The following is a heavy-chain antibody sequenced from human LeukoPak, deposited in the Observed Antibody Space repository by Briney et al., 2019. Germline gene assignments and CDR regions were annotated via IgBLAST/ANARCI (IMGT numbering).Heavy chain of an antibody. CDR1: AYTFTIYD. Sequence: ASVKVSRTASAYTFTIYDINWVRQATGQGLEWMGWMNPNRGNTGYAQKFQGRVTMTRNTSISTAYMELSSLRSEDTAVYYCARGNWGFDYWGQGTLVTVSS. V-gene: IGHV1-8*01. CDR3: ARGNWGFDY. D-gene: IGHD7-27*01. J-gene: IGHJ4*02. CDR2: MNPNRGNT.